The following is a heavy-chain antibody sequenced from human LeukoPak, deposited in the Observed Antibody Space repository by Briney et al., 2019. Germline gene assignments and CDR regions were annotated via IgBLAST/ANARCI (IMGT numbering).Heavy chain of an antibody. J-gene: IGHJ6*03. V-gene: IGHV4-39*01. D-gene: IGHD3-10*01. CDR1: GGSISSGSYY. CDR2: IYYSGST. CDR3: ARHLVLRGGSGSYYKYYYYMDV. Sequence: SETLSLTCTVSGGSISSGSYYWGWIRKPPGKGLEWIGSIYYSGSTNYNPSLKSRVTISVDTSKNQFSLKLSSVTAADTAVYYCARHLVLRGGSGSYYKYYYYMDVWGKGTTVTISS.